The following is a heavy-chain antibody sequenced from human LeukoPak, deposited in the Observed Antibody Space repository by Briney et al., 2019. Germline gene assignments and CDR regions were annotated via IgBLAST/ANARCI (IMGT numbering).Heavy chain of an antibody. CDR2: IADSGGNT. J-gene: IGHJ4*02. CDR3: AKGHNNYYFTIDY. Sequence: GGSLRLSCAASGFTFNMYGMGWVRQAPGKWPEWVAAIADSGGNTYYADSVKGRFTISRDNSRNTLSLQMNSLRAEDTAVYYRAKGHNNYYFTIDYWGQGTLVTVSS. V-gene: IGHV3-23*01. CDR1: GFTFNMYG. D-gene: IGHD2/OR15-2a*01.